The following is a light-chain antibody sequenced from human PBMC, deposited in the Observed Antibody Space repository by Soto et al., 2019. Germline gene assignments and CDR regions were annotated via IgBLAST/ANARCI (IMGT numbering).Light chain of an antibody. J-gene: IGKJ1*01. V-gene: IGKV1-39*01. CDR3: QSNYILPWT. Sequence: DSQVTQSRPSLSASVVDRVNINFLASQYIGNYLNWYQHKPGKAPQLLIYSASTLQIGVPSRFSGSVSGTDFTLTITTLQPDDFASYYCQSNYILPWTCGQGTKVDIK. CDR1: QYIGNY. CDR2: SAS.